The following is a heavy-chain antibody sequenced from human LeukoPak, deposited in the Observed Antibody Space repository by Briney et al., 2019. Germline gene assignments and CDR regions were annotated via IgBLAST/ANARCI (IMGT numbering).Heavy chain of an antibody. Sequence: GGSLRLSCAASGFTFSSYDMHWVRQAPGKGLEWVSAIGTAGDTYYPGSVKGRFTISRENAKNSLYLQMNSLRAGDTAVYYCARSPNGDYGFDYWGQGTLVTVSS. D-gene: IGHD4-17*01. CDR3: ARSPNGDYGFDY. CDR1: GFTFSSYD. CDR2: IGTAGDT. V-gene: IGHV3-13*01. J-gene: IGHJ4*02.